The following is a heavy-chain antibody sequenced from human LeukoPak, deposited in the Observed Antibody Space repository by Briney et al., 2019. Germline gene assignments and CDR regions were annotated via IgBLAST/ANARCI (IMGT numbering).Heavy chain of an antibody. V-gene: IGHV1-69*05. J-gene: IGHJ4*02. CDR3: ARDLAPRNYGGNSPFDY. CDR1: SGTFSSYA. CDR2: IVPIFGTA. Sequence: ASVKVSCKAASGTFSSYAISWVRQAPGQGLEWMGRIVPIFGTANYAQKFQGRVTITTDESTSTTYIELSSLRSEDTAVYYCARDLAPRNYGGNSPFDYWGQGTLVTVSS. D-gene: IGHD4-23*01.